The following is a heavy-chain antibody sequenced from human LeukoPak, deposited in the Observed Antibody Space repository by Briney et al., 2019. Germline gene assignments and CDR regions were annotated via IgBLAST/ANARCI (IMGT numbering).Heavy chain of an antibody. V-gene: IGHV1-8*03. Sequence: ASVKVSCKASGYTFTSYDINWVRQATGQGLEWMGWMNPNSGNTGYAQKIQGRVTITRNTSISTAYMELSSLRSEDTAVYYCARGLRVVAATPSPIGYWGQGTLVTVSS. J-gene: IGHJ4*02. D-gene: IGHD2-15*01. CDR3: ARGLRVVAATPSPIGY. CDR2: MNPNSGNT. CDR1: GYTFTSYD.